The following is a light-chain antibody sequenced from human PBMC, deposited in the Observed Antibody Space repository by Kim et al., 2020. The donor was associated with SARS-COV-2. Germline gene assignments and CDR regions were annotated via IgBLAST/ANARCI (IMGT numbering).Light chain of an antibody. CDR1: QSIRSY. V-gene: IGKV1-39*01. Sequence: AYVGDRVTITCRASQSIRSYLHWYQQKPGKAPKLLIYGASTLQSGVPSRFSGTGSGTDFSLTISSLQPEDFATYYCLHTSNTPRTFGGGTKVDIK. CDR2: GAS. J-gene: IGKJ4*01. CDR3: LHTSNTPRT.